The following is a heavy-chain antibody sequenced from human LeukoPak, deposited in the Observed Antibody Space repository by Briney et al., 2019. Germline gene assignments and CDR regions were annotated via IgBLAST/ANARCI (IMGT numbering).Heavy chain of an antibody. CDR3: ATDQGVAATGLYYYGMDV. CDR2: FDPEDGET. CDR1: GYTFTGYY. V-gene: IGHV1-24*01. J-gene: IGHJ6*02. Sequence: ASVKVSCKASGYTFTGYYMHWVRQAPGKGLEWMGGFDPEDGETIYAQKFQGRVTMTEDTSTDTAYMELSSLRSEDTAVYYCATDQGVAATGLYYYGMDVWGQGTTVTVSS. D-gene: IGHD2-15*01.